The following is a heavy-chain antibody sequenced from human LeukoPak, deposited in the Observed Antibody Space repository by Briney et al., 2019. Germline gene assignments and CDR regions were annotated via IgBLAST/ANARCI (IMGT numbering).Heavy chain of an antibody. J-gene: IGHJ4*02. CDR1: GGSISSSSYY. V-gene: IGHV4-61*05. D-gene: IGHD1-1*01. Sequence: SETLSLTCTVSGGSISSSSYYSGWIRQPPGKGLEWLGYIYYSGSTNYNPSLKSRVTISVDTSKNQFSLKLSSVTAADTAVYYCARHHSITTVGFDYWGQGTLVTISS. CDR2: IYYSGST. CDR3: ARHHSITTVGFDY.